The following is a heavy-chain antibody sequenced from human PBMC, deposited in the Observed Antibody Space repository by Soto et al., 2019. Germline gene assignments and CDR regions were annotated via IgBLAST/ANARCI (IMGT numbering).Heavy chain of an antibody. D-gene: IGHD6-13*01. CDR2: IVPIYRTA. V-gene: IGHV1-69*01. CDR3: ARDSGAKLSSS. CDR1: GGTFSSSR. J-gene: IGHJ4*02. Sequence: QVQLVQSGAEVSEPGSSVKVSCKASGGTFSSSRINWVRQAPGQGLEWVGGIVPIYRTAAYAQKFQGRVSITADESSRTTYLELSSLKSQDTAVYYCARDSGAKLSSSWGQGTLVTVSS.